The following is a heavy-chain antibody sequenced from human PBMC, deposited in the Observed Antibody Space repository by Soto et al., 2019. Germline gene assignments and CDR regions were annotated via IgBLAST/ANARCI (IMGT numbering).Heavy chain of an antibody. V-gene: IGHV4-59*01. CDR3: DRDIWSDYGDPIYSYYGMDV. D-gene: IGHD4-17*01. Sequence: SETLSLTCTVSGGSISSYYWSWIRQPPGKGLEWMGYIHYSGSTNYSPALKSRVSISADSSKNQFSLKLSSVTPADTAMYYCDRDIWSDYGDPIYSYYGMDVWGQGTRVTVSS. CDR2: IHYSGST. J-gene: IGHJ6*02. CDR1: GGSISSYY.